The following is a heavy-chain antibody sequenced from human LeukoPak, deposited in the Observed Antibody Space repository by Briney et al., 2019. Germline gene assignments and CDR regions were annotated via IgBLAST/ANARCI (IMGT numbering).Heavy chain of an antibody. V-gene: IGHV4-61*02. D-gene: IGHD5-12*01. J-gene: IGHJ4*02. CDR3: ARDGDRSGYDCPRY. CDR1: GGSITNGGYY. CDR2: IYTTGST. Sequence: SQTLSLTCTVSGGSITNGGYYWSWIRQPAGKGLEWIGRIYTTGSTNYNPSLKSRVTISLDTSKNQFSLKLSSVTAADTAVYYCARDGDRSGYDCPRYWGQGTLVTVSS.